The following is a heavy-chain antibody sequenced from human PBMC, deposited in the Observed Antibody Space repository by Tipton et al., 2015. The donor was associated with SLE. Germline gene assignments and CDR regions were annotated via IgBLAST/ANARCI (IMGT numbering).Heavy chain of an antibody. V-gene: IGHV5-51*03. CDR2: SHPGDSDT. D-gene: IGHD6-13*01. J-gene: IGHJ4*02. Sequence: QSGAEVKKPGESLTISCKASGYNFPNYWIGWVRQMPGKGLEWMGISHPGDSDTRYSPSFQGQVTISADKSITTAFLQWSRLKASDSAMHYCAKGTAAGGFDYWGQGTLVTVPS. CDR1: GYNFPNYW. CDR3: AKGTAAGGFDY.